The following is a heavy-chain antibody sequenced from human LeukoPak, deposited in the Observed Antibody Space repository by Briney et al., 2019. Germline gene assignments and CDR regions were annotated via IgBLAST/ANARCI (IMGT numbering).Heavy chain of an antibody. Sequence: SQTLSLTCTVSGGSISSGGYYWSWIRQHPGKGLEWFGNIYYSGSTYYNPSLKSRVTISVDTSKNQFSLKLSSVTAADTAVYYCARIAGGYCSGGSCYLDYWGQGTLVTVSS. CDR2: IYYSGST. CDR1: GGSISSGGYY. D-gene: IGHD2-15*01. J-gene: IGHJ4*02. V-gene: IGHV4-31*03. CDR3: ARIAGGYCSGGSCYLDY.